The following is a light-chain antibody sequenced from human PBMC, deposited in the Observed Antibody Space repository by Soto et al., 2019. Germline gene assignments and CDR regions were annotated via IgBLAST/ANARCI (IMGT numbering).Light chain of an antibody. V-gene: IGKV3-20*01. CDR2: GAS. CDR1: QSVGGSS. J-gene: IGKJ1*01. Sequence: ETVLTQSPGTLSLSPGERATVSCRASQSVGGSSLAWYQQRPGQAPRLLIYGASSRATGIPDRFSGSGSGTDFTLTITRLEPEDFAVYYCQQYGSWTFGQGTKVDIK. CDR3: QQYGSWT.